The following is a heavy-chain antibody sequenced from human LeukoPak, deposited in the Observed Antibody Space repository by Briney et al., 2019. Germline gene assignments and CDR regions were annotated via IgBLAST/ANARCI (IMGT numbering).Heavy chain of an antibody. CDR1: GFTLSNNY. CDR3: ARDSTGWNYFDY. J-gene: IGHJ4*02. V-gene: IGHV3-53*01. Sequence: GGSLRLSCAASGFTLSNNYMSWVRQAPGKGLEWVSIIYSGGSTDYADSVKGRFTISRDNSKNTLYLQMNSLSAEDTAMYYCARDSTGWNYFDYWGQGTLVTVSS. CDR2: IYSGGST. D-gene: IGHD6-19*01.